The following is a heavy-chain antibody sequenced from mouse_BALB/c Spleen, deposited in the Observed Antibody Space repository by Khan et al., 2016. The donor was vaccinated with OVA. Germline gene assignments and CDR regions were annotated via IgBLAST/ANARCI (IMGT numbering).Heavy chain of an antibody. CDR3: ARGGAAFYRNDGGAMDS. D-gene: IGHD2-14*01. V-gene: IGHV9-4*02. CDR1: GYTFTTAG. Sequence: QIQLVQSGPELKKPGETVRISCKASGYTFTTAGMQWVQKMPGKGLKWIGWINTHSGVPKYAEDFKGRFVFSLETSASTAYLQITNLKTEETATDSGARGGAAFYRNDGGAMDSWGQGTSVTVSS. CDR2: INTHSGVP. J-gene: IGHJ4*01.